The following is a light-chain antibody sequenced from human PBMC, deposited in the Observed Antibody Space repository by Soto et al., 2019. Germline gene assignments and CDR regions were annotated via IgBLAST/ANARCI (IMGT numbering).Light chain of an antibody. V-gene: IGKV1-5*01. J-gene: IGKJ4*01. CDR1: QSISRW. CDR3: QQYNTYSSLT. CDR2: AAS. Sequence: IQMTQSPSTLSTSVGDRVSITCRASQSISRWLAWYQQTPGKAPKLLIYAASSLQSGVPSRFSGSGYGTEFTLTISSLQPDDFATYYCQQYNTYSSLTFGGGTKVDNK.